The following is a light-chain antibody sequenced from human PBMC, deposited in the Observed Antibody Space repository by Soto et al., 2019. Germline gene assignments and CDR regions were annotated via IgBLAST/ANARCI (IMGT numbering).Light chain of an antibody. V-gene: IGLV2-8*01. Sequence: QSALTQPPSASGSPGQSVTISCTGTSSDVGGYNYVSWYQQHPGKAPKLMIYEVSKRPSGVPDRFSGSKSGNTASLTVSGLQAEDEADYYCSSYTSFSTYVFGTGTKLTVL. CDR3: SSYTSFSTYV. CDR1: SSDVGGYNY. J-gene: IGLJ1*01. CDR2: EVS.